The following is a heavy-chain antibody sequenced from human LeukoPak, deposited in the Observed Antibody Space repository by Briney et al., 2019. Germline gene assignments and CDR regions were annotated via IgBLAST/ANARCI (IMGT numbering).Heavy chain of an antibody. CDR1: GFTFSSYW. J-gene: IGHJ4*02. V-gene: IGHV3-7*01. CDR3: ARFAYCGGHCYYFDY. CDR2: IKQDGSEK. D-gene: IGHD2-21*01. Sequence: PGGSLRLSCAASGFTFSSYWMSWVRQAPGKGLEWVANIKQDGSEKYYVDSVKGRFTISRDNAKNSLYLQMNSLRAEDTAVYYCARFAYCGGHCYYFDYWGQGTLVTVSS.